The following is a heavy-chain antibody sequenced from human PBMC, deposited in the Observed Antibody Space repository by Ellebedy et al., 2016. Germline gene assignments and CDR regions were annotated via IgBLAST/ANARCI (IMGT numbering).Heavy chain of an antibody. V-gene: IGHV3-7*01. CDR2: INQGGSQK. CDR1: GFTLSSYW. CDR3: AREASLVVVTALLDY. D-gene: IGHD2-21*02. J-gene: IGHJ4*02. Sequence: GGSLRLXXAASGFTLSSYWMSWVRQAPGKGLQWVANINQGGSQKYYVDSVKGRFTISRDNAMNTLYLQMNSLRAEDTAVYYCAREASLVVVTALLDYWGQGTLVTVSS.